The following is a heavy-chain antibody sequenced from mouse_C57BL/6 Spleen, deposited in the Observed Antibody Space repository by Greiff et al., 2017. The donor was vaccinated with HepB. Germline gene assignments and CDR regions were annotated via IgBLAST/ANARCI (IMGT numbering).Heavy chain of an antibody. Sequence: QVQLQQPGAELVMPGASVKLSCKASGYTFTSYWMHWVKQRPGQGLEWIGEIDPSDSYTNYNQKFKGKSTLTVDKSSSTAYMQLSSLTSEDSAVYYCARVRGSGYQGGFAFWGEGTLVTVSA. J-gene: IGHJ3*01. CDR2: IDPSDSYT. CDR3: ARVRGSGYQGGFAF. D-gene: IGHD3-2*02. CDR1: GYTFTSYW. V-gene: IGHV1-69*01.